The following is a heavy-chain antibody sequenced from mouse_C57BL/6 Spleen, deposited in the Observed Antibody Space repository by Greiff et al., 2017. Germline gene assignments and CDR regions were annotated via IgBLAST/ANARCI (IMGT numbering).Heavy chain of an antibody. V-gene: IGHV5-9*01. CDR2: ISGGGGNT. CDR3: ARHGGYPYWYFDV. CDR1: GFTFSSYT. D-gene: IGHD2-2*01. Sequence: EVQRVESGGGLVKPGGSLKLSCAASGFTFSSYTLSWVRQTPEKRLAWVATISGGGGNTYYPDSVKGRFTISRDNAKNTLYLQMSSLRSEDTALYYCARHGGYPYWYFDVWGTGTTVTVSS. J-gene: IGHJ1*03.